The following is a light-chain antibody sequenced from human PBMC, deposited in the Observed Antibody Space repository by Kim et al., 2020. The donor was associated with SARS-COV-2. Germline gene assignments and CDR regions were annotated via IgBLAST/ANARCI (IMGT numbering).Light chain of an antibody. Sequence: LSPVDTATLSCRASQRVRSNDLSWYQQKPGQAPRLLIYSTSDRATGIPDRFSGSGSGTDFTLTISRLEPEDLGVYYCQQYGYSLYSFGQGTKLEI. CDR3: QQYGYSLYS. CDR2: STS. V-gene: IGKV3-20*01. J-gene: IGKJ2*03. CDR1: QRVRSND.